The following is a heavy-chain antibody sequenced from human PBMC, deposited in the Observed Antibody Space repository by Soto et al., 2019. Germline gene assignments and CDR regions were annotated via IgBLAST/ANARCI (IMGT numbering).Heavy chain of an antibody. D-gene: IGHD3-22*01. J-gene: IGHJ4*02. CDR3: ARDRLNYYDSSGVDY. CDR2: ISACNGNT. V-gene: IGHV1-18*01. Sequence: GASVKVSCKASGYTFTSYGISWVRQAPGQGLEWMGWISACNGNTNYAQKLQGRVTMTTDTSTSTAYMELRSLRSDDTAVYYCARDRLNYYDSSGVDYWGQGTLVTVSS. CDR1: GYTFTSYG.